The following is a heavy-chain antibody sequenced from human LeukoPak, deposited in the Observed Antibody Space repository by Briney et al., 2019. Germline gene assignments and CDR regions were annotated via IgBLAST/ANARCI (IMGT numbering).Heavy chain of an antibody. J-gene: IGHJ4*02. V-gene: IGHV5-51*01. CDR2: IDPHDSDT. CDR3: VRVLSSSWFDFDY. CDR1: GYNFPSYW. D-gene: IGHD6-13*01. Sequence: GESLKTSCKGSGYNFPSYWIGWVRQMPGKGLEWMGVIDPHDSDTRYSPSFRGLVTISADKSTTTAYLQWTSLKASDTAMYYCVRVLSSSWFDFDYWGQGTLATVSS.